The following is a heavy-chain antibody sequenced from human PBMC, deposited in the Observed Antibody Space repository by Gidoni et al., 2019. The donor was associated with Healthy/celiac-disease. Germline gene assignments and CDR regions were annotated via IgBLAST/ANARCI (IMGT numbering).Heavy chain of an antibody. CDR1: GASIRRSSYY. CDR2: ISYSWSP. V-gene: IGHV4-39*01. J-gene: IGHJ4*02. Sequence: QLQLQESGPGLVKPSENLYLTCPVSGASIRRSSYYWGWIRPPPGKGLEWIGSISYSWSPSYNPSLKSRVNISVDTSKNQFSLKLSSVTAADTAVYYCASYRVYYYDSSGPNPPDYWGQGTLVTVSS. D-gene: IGHD3-22*01. CDR3: ASYRVYYYDSSGPNPPDY.